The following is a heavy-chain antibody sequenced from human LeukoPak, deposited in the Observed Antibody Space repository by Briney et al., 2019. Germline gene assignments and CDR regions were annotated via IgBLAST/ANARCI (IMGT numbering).Heavy chain of an antibody. CDR2: IIPIFGTA. CDR1: GGTFSSYA. Sequence: GSSVKVSCKASGGTFSSYAISWLRQAPGQGLEWMGRIIPIFGTANYAQKFQGRVTITTDESTSTAYMELSSLRSEDTAVYYCARDGGYSSGCRGNRFDPWGQGTLVTVSS. J-gene: IGHJ5*02. D-gene: IGHD6-19*01. V-gene: IGHV1-69*05. CDR3: ARDGGYSSGCRGNRFDP.